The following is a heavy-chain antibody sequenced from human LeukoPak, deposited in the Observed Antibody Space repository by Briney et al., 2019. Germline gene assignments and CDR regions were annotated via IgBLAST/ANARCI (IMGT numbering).Heavy chain of an antibody. V-gene: IGHV4-34*01. CDR2: VNHSGST. CDR3: ARGPSPNADPFDS. Sequence: SETLSLTCAVYGASFSNYYWSRIRQPPGKGLEWIGEVNHSGSTLYNPSLKSRVTISLDTSNNRFSLRLNSVTAADTAVYYCARGPSPNADPFDSWGQGTLITVSS. CDR1: GASFSNYY. J-gene: IGHJ4*02. D-gene: IGHD4/OR15-4a*01.